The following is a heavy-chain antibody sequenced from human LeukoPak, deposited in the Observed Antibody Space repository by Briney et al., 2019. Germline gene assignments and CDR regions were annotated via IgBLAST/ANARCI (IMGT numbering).Heavy chain of an antibody. Sequence: GASVKVSCKASGYTFTSYGISWVRRAPGQGLEWMGWISAYNGNTNYAQKLQGRVTMTTDTSTSTAYMELRRLRSDDTAVYYCARDYHYYDSSCYLVYWGQGTLVTVSS. CDR2: ISAYNGNT. D-gene: IGHD3-22*01. CDR3: ARDYHYYDSSCYLVY. CDR1: GYTFTSYG. J-gene: IGHJ4*02. V-gene: IGHV1-18*01.